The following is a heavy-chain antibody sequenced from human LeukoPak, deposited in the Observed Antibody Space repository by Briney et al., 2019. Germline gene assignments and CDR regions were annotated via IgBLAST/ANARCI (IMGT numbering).Heavy chain of an antibody. CDR3: AKLGGSYPSWD. Sequence: GGSLRLSCAASGFAFTNYVMHWVRQAPGKGLEWVAFMRYDGSNKYYADSVKGRFTISRDNSKDTLWLQMNSLRAEDTAVYYCAKLGGSYPSWDWGQGTLVTVSS. CDR2: MRYDGSNK. CDR1: GFAFTNYV. J-gene: IGHJ4*02. V-gene: IGHV3-30*02. D-gene: IGHD1-26*01.